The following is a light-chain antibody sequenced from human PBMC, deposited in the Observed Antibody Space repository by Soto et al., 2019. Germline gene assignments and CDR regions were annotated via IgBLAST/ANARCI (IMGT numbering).Light chain of an antibody. V-gene: IGLV2-11*01. CDR2: DVS. J-gene: IGLJ1*01. Sequence: QSALTQPRSVSGSPGQSVTISCTGTSSDVGGYNYVSWYQQHPGKAPKVMIYDVSERPSGVPDRFSGSKSGNTASLTISGLQAEDEADYYCGSYSGSPTYVLGTGTKVTVL. CDR1: SSDVGGYNY. CDR3: GSYSGSPTYV.